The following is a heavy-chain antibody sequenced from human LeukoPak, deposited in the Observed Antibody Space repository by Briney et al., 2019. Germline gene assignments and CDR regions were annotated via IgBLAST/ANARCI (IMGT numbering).Heavy chain of an antibody. D-gene: IGHD6-19*01. CDR1: GFIFSSFW. J-gene: IGHJ4*02. V-gene: IGHV3-74*01. CDR2: INSDRSST. Sequence: SGGSLRLSCAASGFIFSSFWMHGVRQAPGKGLVWVSRINSDRSSTTYADSVKGRFTISRDNAKNTLYLQMNSLRAEDTAVYYCARGLPVRAVLDYWGQASLVTVP. CDR3: ARGLPVRAVLDY.